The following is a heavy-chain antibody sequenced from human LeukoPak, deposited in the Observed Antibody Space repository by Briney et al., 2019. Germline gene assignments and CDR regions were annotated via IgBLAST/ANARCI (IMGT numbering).Heavy chain of an antibody. V-gene: IGHV3-74*01. CDR2: INSDGSRT. CDR1: GFTFSRKD. J-gene: IGHJ5*02. CDR3: ARDARVVVPAAMVGGFDP. D-gene: IGHD2-2*01. Sequence: GGSLRLSCAASGFTFSRKDMSWVRQAPGKGVEGVARINSDGSRTSYADSVKGRFTISRDNAKNPLYLQMNSLRAEDTAVYYCARDARVVVPAAMVGGFDPWGQGTLVTVSS.